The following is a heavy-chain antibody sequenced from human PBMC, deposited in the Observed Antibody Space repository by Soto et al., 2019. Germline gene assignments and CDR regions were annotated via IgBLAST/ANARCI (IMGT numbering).Heavy chain of an antibody. CDR3: ARGFRRLAFDY. V-gene: IGHV1-46*01. J-gene: IGHJ4*02. CDR2: INPSGGST. CDR1: GDTFTSYY. Sequence: VSVTVSCKASGDTFTSYYMHWVRQAPGQGLEWMGIINPSGGSTSYAQKFQGRVTMTRDTSTSTVYMELSSLRSEDTAVYYCARGFRRLAFDYWGQGTLVTVSS. D-gene: IGHD3-9*01.